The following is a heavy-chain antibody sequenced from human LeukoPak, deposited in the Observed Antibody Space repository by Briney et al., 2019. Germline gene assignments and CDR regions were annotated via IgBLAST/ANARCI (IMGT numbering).Heavy chain of an antibody. J-gene: IGHJ3*02. V-gene: IGHV7-4-1*02. D-gene: IGHD3-22*01. CDR1: GYTFTSYA. Sequence: ASVKVSCKASGYTFTSYAMNWVRQAPGRGLEWMGWINTNTGNPTYAQGFTGRFVFSLDTSVSTAYLQISSLKAEDTAVYYCARPRRAHSSGYYYPDDAFDIWGQGTMVTVSS. CDR2: INTNTGNP. CDR3: ARPRRAHSSGYYYPDDAFDI.